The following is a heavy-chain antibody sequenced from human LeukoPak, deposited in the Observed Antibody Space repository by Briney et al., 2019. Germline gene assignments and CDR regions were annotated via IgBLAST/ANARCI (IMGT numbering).Heavy chain of an antibody. J-gene: IGHJ4*02. CDR3: ARDTFQDCSGPRCYPTHFDY. D-gene: IGHD2-15*01. CDR1: GFTFRSYG. CDR2: IWYDGSNK. Sequence: GRSLSLSCAASGFTFRSYGMHWVRQAPGKGLEWVAVIWYDGSNKFYADFVKGRFTISRDNSKNTLHLQMNSLGAGDTAVYYCARDTFQDCSGPRCYPTHFDYWGQGTLVTVSS. V-gene: IGHV3-33*01.